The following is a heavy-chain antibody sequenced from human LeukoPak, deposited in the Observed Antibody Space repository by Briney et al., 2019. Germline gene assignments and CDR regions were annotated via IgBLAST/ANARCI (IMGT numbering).Heavy chain of an antibody. D-gene: IGHD3-22*01. V-gene: IGHV3-74*01. J-gene: IGHJ4*02. CDR1: GFTFSSYW. Sequence: PGGSLRLSCAASGFTFSSYWMHWVRQAPGKGLVWVSRINSDGRSTSYADSVKGRFNISRDNAKNTLYLQMNSLRADDTAVYYCARGGNNDYYDSSGYANYWGQGTLVTVSS. CDR3: ARGGNNDYYDSSGYANY. CDR2: INSDGRST.